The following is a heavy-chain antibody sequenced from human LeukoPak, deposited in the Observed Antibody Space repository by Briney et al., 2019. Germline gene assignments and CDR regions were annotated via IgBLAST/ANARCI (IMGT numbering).Heavy chain of an antibody. CDR2: VYYTGAS. Sequence: SETLSLTCTVSGGSISSSSYYWGWIRQPPGKGLEWIGSVYYTGASYYNPSLKSRVTISIDTSKKHFSLKLTSVTAADTAGYYCARGAPPQNWGQGTLVTVSS. CDR1: GGSISSSSYY. J-gene: IGHJ4*02. V-gene: IGHV4-39*07. CDR3: ARGAPPQN.